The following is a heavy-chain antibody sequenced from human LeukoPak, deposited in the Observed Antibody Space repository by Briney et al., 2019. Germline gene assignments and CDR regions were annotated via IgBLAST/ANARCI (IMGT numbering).Heavy chain of an antibody. Sequence: PGGSLRLSCAASGFTFSSYDMHWVRQATGKGLEWVSAISGSGGSTYYADSVKGRFTISRDNSKNTLYLQMNSLRAEDTAVYYCAKDVLGYLDYWGQGTLVTVSS. V-gene: IGHV3-23*01. CDR3: AKDVLGYLDY. CDR1: GFTFSSYD. J-gene: IGHJ4*02. CDR2: ISGSGGST. D-gene: IGHD2-15*01.